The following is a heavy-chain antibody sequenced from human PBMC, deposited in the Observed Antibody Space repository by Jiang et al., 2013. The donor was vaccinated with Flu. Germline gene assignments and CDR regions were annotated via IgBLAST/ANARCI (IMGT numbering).Heavy chain of an antibody. CDR2: TYYRSKWYN. Sequence: WIRQSPSRGLEWLGRTYYRSKWYNDYAVSVKSRITINPDTSKNQFSLQLNSVTPEDTAVYYCAREAGYSGYDFPNYFDYWGQGTLVTVSS. V-gene: IGHV6-1*01. D-gene: IGHD5-12*01. CDR3: AREAGYSGYDFPNYFDY. J-gene: IGHJ4*02.